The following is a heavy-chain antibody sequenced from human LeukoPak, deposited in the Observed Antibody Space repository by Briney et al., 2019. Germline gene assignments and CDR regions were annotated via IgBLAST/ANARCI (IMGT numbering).Heavy chain of an antibody. D-gene: IGHD1-1*01. CDR1: GGSISSYY. CDR2: IYYSGST. CDR3: ARDATTLTRGAFDI. J-gene: IGHJ3*02. V-gene: IGHV4-59*01. Sequence: PSETLSLTCTVSGGSISSYYWSWIRQPPGKGLEWIGYIYYSGSTNYNPSLKSRVTISVDTSKNQFSLKLSSVTVADTAVYYCARDATTLTRGAFDIWGQGTMVTVSS.